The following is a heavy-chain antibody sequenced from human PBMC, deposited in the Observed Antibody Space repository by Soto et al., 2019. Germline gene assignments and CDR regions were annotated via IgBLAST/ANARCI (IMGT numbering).Heavy chain of an antibody. J-gene: IGHJ6*03. V-gene: IGHV4-39*01. CDR1: GGSISSSSYY. D-gene: IGHD5-12*01. Sequence: QLQLEESGPGLVKPSENLSLTCTVSGGSISSSSYYWGWIRQSPGKGLEWIGSFYYSGSTYYSPSLKSRVTISGDTSKKQISLRLSSVTAADTAVYYCARISVASRYMDVWGKGTTVTVSS. CDR3: ARISVASRYMDV. CDR2: FYYSGST.